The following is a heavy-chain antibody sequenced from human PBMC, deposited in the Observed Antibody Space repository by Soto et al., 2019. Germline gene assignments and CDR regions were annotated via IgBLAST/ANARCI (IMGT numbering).Heavy chain of an antibody. Sequence: ASVKVSCKASGYTFTSYDINWVRQATGQGLERMGWMNPNSGNTGYAQKFQGRVTMTRNTSISTAYMELSSLRSEDTAVYYCARGVYDFWSGYYSRDYYYYMDVWGKGTTVTVSS. CDR3: ARGVYDFWSGYYSRDYYYYMDV. CDR2: MNPNSGNT. V-gene: IGHV1-8*01. D-gene: IGHD3-3*01. CDR1: GYTFTSYD. J-gene: IGHJ6*03.